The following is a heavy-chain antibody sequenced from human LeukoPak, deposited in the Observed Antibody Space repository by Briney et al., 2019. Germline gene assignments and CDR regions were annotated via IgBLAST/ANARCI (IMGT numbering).Heavy chain of an antibody. CDR2: IYSGGST. CDR3: ARVGGYMVRGVIL. CDR1: GLTVSSNY. D-gene: IGHD3-10*01. V-gene: IGHV3-53*01. J-gene: IGHJ4*02. Sequence: PGGSLRLSCAASGLTVSSNYMSWVRQAPGKGLEWVSVIYSGGSTYYADSVKGRFTISRDNSKNTLYLQMNSLRAEDTAVYYCARVGGYMVRGVILWGQGTLVTVSS.